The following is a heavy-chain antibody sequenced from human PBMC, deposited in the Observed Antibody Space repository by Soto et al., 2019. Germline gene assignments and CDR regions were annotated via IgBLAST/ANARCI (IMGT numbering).Heavy chain of an antibody. J-gene: IGHJ6*02. V-gene: IGHV3-13*01. CDR2: IGTSGDA. Sequence: DVQLVESGGGLVQPGGSLRLSCAASGFAFSAYDMHRVRQVTGKGLEWVSSIGTSGDAHYTGSVEGRFSASRENAKNSLSLHMNSLRAGDTAVYYCAREKGVCSSISCPINISHSAMDVWGQGTTVIVSS. CDR3: AREKGVCSSISCPINISHSAMDV. D-gene: IGHD2-2*01. CDR1: GFAFSAYD.